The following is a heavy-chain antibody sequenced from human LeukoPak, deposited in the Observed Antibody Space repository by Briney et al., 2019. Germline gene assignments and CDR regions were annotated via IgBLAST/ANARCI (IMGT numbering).Heavy chain of an antibody. Sequence: GGSLRLSCAASGFTFSSYAMSWVRQAPGKGLEWVSAISGSGGSTYYADSVKGRFTISRDNAKNTLYLQTNSLRAEDTAVYYCARDSGYDSTFYGMDVWGQGTTVTVSS. CDR3: ARDSGYDSTFYGMDV. D-gene: IGHD5-12*01. CDR2: ISGSGGST. J-gene: IGHJ6*02. CDR1: GFTFSSYA. V-gene: IGHV3-23*01.